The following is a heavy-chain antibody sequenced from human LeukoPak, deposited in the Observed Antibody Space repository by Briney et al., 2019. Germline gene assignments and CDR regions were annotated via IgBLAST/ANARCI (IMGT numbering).Heavy chain of an antibody. J-gene: IGHJ3*02. CDR2: INHSGST. CDR1: GFTFSNAW. V-gene: IGHV4-34*01. CDR3: ARSRAGNDFLSAFYAFDI. Sequence: GSLRLSCAASGFTFSNAWMSWIRQPPGKGLEWIGEINHSGSTNNNPSLKSRVTVLVDASKNQFSLKLTSVTAADSAVYYCARSRAGNDFLSAFYAFDIWGQGTMVTVSS. D-gene: IGHD3-3*01.